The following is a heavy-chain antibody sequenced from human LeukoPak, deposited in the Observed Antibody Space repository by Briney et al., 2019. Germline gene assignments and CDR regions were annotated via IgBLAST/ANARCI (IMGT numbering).Heavy chain of an antibody. CDR2: INHSGSI. Sequence: SETLSLTCAVYGGSFSGYYWSWIRQPPGKGLEWIGEINHSGSINYNPSLKSRVTISVDTSKNQFSLKLSSVTAADTAVYYCSRDGGRDSGSYYEDYWGQGTLVTVSS. CDR1: GGSFSGYY. CDR3: SRDGGRDSGSYYEDY. J-gene: IGHJ4*02. V-gene: IGHV4-34*01. D-gene: IGHD1-26*01.